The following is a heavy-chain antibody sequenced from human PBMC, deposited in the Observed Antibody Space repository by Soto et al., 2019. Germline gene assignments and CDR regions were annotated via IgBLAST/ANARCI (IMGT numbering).Heavy chain of an antibody. CDR3: ARVLRYFDTPYGMDV. V-gene: IGHV3-74*01. CDR2: INSDGNST. J-gene: IGHJ6*02. CDR1: GVTFSPFW. D-gene: IGHD3-9*01. Sequence: GGSLRLSCAASGVTFSPFWMHWVRQVPGKGPVWVSRINSDGNSTSYADSVKGRFTISRDNAKNTLFLQMNSLRAEDTAEYYCARVLRYFDTPYGMDVWGQRTTVTVSS.